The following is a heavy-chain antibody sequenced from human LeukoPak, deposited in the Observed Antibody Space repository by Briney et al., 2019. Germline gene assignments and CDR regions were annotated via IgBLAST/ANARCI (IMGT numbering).Heavy chain of an antibody. CDR1: GGSISSYY. Sequence: SETLSLTCTVSGGSISSYYWSWIRQPAGKGLEWIGRIYTSGSTNYNPSLKSRVTMSVDTSKNQFSLKLSSVTAADTAVYYCARSPLSASITMVRGYSTYYCYYMDVWGKGTTVTVSS. CDR2: IYTSGST. V-gene: IGHV4-4*07. D-gene: IGHD3-10*01. J-gene: IGHJ6*03. CDR3: ARSPLSASITMVRGYSTYYCYYMDV.